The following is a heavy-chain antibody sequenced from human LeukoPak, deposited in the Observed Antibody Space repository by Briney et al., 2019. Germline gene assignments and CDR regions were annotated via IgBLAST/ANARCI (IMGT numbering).Heavy chain of an antibody. J-gene: IGHJ4*02. CDR1: GFTFSSYA. CDR3: AKSTASGQYDSSGAYY. V-gene: IGHV3-23*01. CDR2: ISGSGGST. D-gene: IGHD3-22*01. Sequence: GGSLRLSCAASGFTFSSYAMSWVRQAPGKGLEWVSAISGSGGSTYYADSVKGRFTIFRDNSKNTLYLQMNSLRAEDTAVYYCAKSTASGQYDSSGAYYWGQGTLVTVSS.